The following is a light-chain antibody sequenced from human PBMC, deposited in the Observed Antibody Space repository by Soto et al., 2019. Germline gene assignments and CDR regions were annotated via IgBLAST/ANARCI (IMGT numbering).Light chain of an antibody. CDR1: SSNIGAGYD. Sequence: QYVLTQPPSVSGAPGQRVTISCTGSSSNIGAGYDVHWYQQLPGTAPKLLIYGNSNRPSGVPDRFSGSKSGTSSPRAITGLQAEDEADYYCQSYDSSLSGYVVFGGGTKLTVL. CDR3: QSYDSSLSGYVV. J-gene: IGLJ2*01. CDR2: GNS. V-gene: IGLV1-40*01.